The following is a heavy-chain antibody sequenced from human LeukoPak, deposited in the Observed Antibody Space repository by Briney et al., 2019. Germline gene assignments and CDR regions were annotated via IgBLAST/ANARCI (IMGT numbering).Heavy chain of an antibody. J-gene: IGHJ6*02. V-gene: IGHV4-34*01. Sequence: SATLSLTCAVYGGSLSGYYWSSIRHPPGKGLEWSGGINHRGSTNYTPSLKSRVTISVYTSKNQFSLKLSSVTAADTAVYYCARIALGYCSGGSCYPDYYYGMDVWGQGTTVTVSS. CDR3: ARIALGYCSGGSCYPDYYYGMDV. CDR2: INHRGST. D-gene: IGHD2-15*01. CDR1: GGSLSGYY.